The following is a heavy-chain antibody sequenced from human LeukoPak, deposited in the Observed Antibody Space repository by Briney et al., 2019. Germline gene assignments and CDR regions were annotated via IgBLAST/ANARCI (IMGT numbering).Heavy chain of an antibody. CDR3: AREVSSGWYYFDY. CDR2: IWYDGSNK. V-gene: IGHV3-33*01. Sequence: PGGSLRLSCAASGFTFSSYGMHWVRQAPGKGLEWVAVIWYDGSNKYYADSVKGRFTISRDSSKNTLYLQMNSLRAEDTAVYYCAREVSSGWYYFDYWGQGTLVTVSS. CDR1: GFTFSSYG. J-gene: IGHJ4*02. D-gene: IGHD6-19*01.